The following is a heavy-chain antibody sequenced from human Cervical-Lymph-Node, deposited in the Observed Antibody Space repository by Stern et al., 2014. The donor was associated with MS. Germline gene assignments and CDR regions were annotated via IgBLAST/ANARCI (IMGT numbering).Heavy chain of an antibody. D-gene: IGHD1-1*01. Sequence: VQLVESEAEVKNPGSSVKVSCKASGGTFSSYGISWVRPAPGPGLEWMGGIIPIFGTPNYAQKFQGRVTITADESTSTAYMELSSLRSEDTAVYSCAGLNSAYYYGMDVWGQGTTVTVSS. CDR3: AGLNSAYYYGMDV. CDR1: GGTFSSYG. J-gene: IGHJ6*02. V-gene: IGHV1-69*01. CDR2: IIPIFGTP.